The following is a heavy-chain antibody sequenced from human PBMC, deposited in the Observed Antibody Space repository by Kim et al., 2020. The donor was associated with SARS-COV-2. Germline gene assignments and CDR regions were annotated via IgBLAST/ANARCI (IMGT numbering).Heavy chain of an antibody. Sequence: SVKVSCKASGGTFSSYTISWVRQAPGQGLEWMGRIIPILGIANYAQKFQGRVTITADKSTSTAYMELSSLRSEDTAVYYCAREGQQPLSHYGMDVWGQGTTVTVSS. V-gene: IGHV1-69*04. CDR2: IIPILGIA. D-gene: IGHD6-13*01. CDR3: AREGQQPLSHYGMDV. CDR1: GGTFSSYT. J-gene: IGHJ6*02.